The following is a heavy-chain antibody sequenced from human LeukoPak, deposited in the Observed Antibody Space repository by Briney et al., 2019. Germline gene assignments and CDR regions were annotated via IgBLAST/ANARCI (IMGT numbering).Heavy chain of an antibody. D-gene: IGHD1-26*01. CDR3: ARGGSYSSNAFDI. V-gene: IGHV3-74*01. CDR2: INSDGSST. CDR1: GFTFSSYG. Sequence: YPGGTLRLSCAASGFTFSSYGMSWVRHAPGKGLVWVSRINSDGSSTSYADSVKGRFTISRDNAKSTLYLQMNSLRVEDTAVYYCARGGSYSSNAFDIWGQGTMVTVSS. J-gene: IGHJ3*02.